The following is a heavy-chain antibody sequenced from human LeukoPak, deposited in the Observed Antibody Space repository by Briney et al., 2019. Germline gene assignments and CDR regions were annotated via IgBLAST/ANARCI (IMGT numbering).Heavy chain of an antibody. Sequence: ASVKVSCKASGYTFTSYGFSWVRQAPGQGLEWMGWISAYNGNTNYAQKLQGRVTMTTDTSTSTAYMELRSLRSDDTAVYYCARMKLGIVVVPAAIDYWGQGTLVTVSS. D-gene: IGHD2-2*01. V-gene: IGHV1-18*01. CDR1: GYTFTSYG. J-gene: IGHJ4*02. CDR3: ARMKLGIVVVPAAIDY. CDR2: ISAYNGNT.